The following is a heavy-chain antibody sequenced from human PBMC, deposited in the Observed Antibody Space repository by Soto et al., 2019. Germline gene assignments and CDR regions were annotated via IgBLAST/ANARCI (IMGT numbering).Heavy chain of an antibody. CDR2: IIPIFGIK. V-gene: IGHV1-69*01. Sequence: QMQLVQSGAEVKERGSSVKISCKTSGGTFNNYALTWVRQAPGQGLEWIGGIIPIFGIKNVAQRFQGRVTINADDSLTTAYMEMTSLRSDDTAVYYCAKEAGDHWGQGTLVTVSS. D-gene: IGHD3-10*01. CDR3: AKEAGDH. J-gene: IGHJ4*02. CDR1: GGTFNNYA.